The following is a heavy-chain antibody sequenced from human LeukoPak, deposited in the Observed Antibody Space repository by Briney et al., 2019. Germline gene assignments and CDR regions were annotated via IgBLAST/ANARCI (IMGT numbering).Heavy chain of an antibody. V-gene: IGHV3-11*06. D-gene: IGHD3-3*01. Sequence: GGSLRLSCAASGFTFSDYYMSWIRQAPGKGLEWVSSISSSSSYIYYADSVKGRFTISRDNAKNSLYLQMNSLRAEDTAVYYCARGTITIFGVVIRRPFFDYWGQGTLVTVSS. J-gene: IGHJ4*02. CDR2: ISSSSSYI. CDR3: ARGTITIFGVVIRRPFFDY. CDR1: GFTFSDYY.